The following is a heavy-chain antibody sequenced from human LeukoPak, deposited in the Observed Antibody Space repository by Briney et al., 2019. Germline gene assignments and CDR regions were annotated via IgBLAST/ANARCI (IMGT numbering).Heavy chain of an antibody. CDR3: ARDFRGGYDFWSGYYTADYFDY. D-gene: IGHD3-3*01. Sequence: SETLSLTCTVSGGSISSSGYYCGWIRQPPGNGLEWIGSMYYSGSTYYNPSLKSRVTISVATSKNHFSLKLSSVTAADRAVFYFARDFRGGYDFWSGYYTADYFDYWGQRTLVTDS. CDR2: MYYSGST. V-gene: IGHV4-39*07. J-gene: IGHJ4*02. CDR1: GGSISSSGYY.